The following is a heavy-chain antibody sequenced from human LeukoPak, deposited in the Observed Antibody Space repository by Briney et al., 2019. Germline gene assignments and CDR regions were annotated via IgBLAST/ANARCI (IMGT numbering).Heavy chain of an antibody. CDR3: AIDRGEGQYGAFDI. Sequence: SVKVSCKASGGTFSSYAISWVRQAPGQGLEWMGGIIPIFGTANYAQKFQGRVTITADESTSTAYMELSSLRSEDTAVYYCAIDRGEGQYGAFDIWGQGTMVTVSS. CDR1: GGTFSSYA. CDR2: IIPIFGTA. D-gene: IGHD3-16*01. V-gene: IGHV1-69*01. J-gene: IGHJ3*02.